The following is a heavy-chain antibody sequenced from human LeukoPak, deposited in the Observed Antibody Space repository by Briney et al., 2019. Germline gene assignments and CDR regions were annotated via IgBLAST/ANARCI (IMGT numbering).Heavy chain of an antibody. J-gene: IGHJ4*02. CDR2: MRSKANDFAT. CDR1: GFTFSGSA. Sequence: GGSLRLSCATSGFTFSGSAMHWVRQAPGKGPEWVGRMRSKANDFATAYGASVQGRFIISRDDSKNTVYLEMNNLKTEDTAVYYCTVLWQQLVLVIQWGQGTLVIVSS. CDR3: TVLWQQLVLVIQ. V-gene: IGHV3-73*01. D-gene: IGHD6-6*01.